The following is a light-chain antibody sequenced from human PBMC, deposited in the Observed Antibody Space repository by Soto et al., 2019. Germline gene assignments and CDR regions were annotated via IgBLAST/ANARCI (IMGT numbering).Light chain of an antibody. CDR2: AAS. CDR3: QKLHNFPLT. V-gene: IGKV1-9*01. J-gene: IGKJ5*01. CDR1: QGISSS. Sequence: DIQLTQSPSFLSASVGDRVTITCRASQGISSSLAWYQQKPGEAPKLLIYAASTMGTGAPSRFSGSGYGTEFTLTIRSLQPDDFASYYCQKLHNFPLTFGQGTQLEIK.